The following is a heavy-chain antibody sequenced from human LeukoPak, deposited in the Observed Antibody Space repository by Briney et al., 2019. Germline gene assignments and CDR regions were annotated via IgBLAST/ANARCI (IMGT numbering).Heavy chain of an antibody. Sequence: SQTLSLTCAISGDSVSSNSAAWNWSRQSPSRGLECLGRTYYRSKWYNDYAVSVKSRITINPDTSKNQFSLHLNSVTPEDTAVYYCASGSGTYENWGQGTLVTVSS. V-gene: IGHV6-1*01. J-gene: IGHJ4*02. CDR1: GDSVSSNSAA. D-gene: IGHD3-16*01. CDR2: TYYRSKWYN. CDR3: ASGSGTYEN.